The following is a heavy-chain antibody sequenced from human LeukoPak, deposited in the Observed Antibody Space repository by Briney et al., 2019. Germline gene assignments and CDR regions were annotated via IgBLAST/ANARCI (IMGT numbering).Heavy chain of an antibody. CDR2: ISYDGSNT. CDR1: GFTFSSYG. J-gene: IGHJ4*02. D-gene: IGHD3-10*01. CDR3: AKETGLLWFGELLALDY. Sequence: PGGSLRLSCAASGFTFSSYGMHWVRQAPGKGLEWVAVISYDGSNTYYADSVKGRFTISRDNSKNTLYLQMNSLRAEDTAVYYCAKETGLLWFGELLALDYWGQGTLVTVSS. V-gene: IGHV3-30*18.